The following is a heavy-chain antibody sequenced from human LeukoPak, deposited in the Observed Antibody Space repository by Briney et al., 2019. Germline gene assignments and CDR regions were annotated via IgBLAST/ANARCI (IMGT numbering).Heavy chain of an antibody. Sequence: SETLSLACTVSGGSISSSSYYWGWIRQPPGKGLEWIGSIYYSGSTYYNPSLKSRVTISVDTSKNQFSLKLSSVTAADTAVYYCARLPAGYCSSTSCYLFPPIDYWGQGTLVTVSS. CDR1: GGSISSSSYY. V-gene: IGHV4-39*01. D-gene: IGHD2-2*01. J-gene: IGHJ4*02. CDR2: IYYSGST. CDR3: ARLPAGYCSSTSCYLFPPIDY.